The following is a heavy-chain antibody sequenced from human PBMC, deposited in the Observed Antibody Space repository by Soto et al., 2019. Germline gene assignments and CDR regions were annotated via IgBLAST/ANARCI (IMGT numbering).Heavy chain of an antibody. D-gene: IGHD1-26*01. V-gene: IGHV4-59*08. Sequence: SETLSLTCSVSGGSVNGYYWTWIRQPPGKGLEWIGHIYDNGFTYTNPSLKSRISISVDTSKNLFSLTLNSVTAADTAVYYCARQASYLGYFDSWGQGALVTVSS. CDR1: GGSVNGYY. J-gene: IGHJ4*02. CDR2: IYDNGFT. CDR3: ARQASYLGYFDS.